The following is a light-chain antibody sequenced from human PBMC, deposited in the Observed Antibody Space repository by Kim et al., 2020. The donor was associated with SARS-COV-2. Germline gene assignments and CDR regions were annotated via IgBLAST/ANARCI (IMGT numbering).Light chain of an antibody. CDR1: SSNIGAGYD. CDR3: QSYDTSLSAL. V-gene: IGLV1-40*01. Sequence: QLVLTQPPSVSGAPGQRVTISCTGNSSNIGAGYDVHWYQQLPGTAPKLLIHGNNNRPSGVPDRFSGSKSCTSASLAITGLQAEDEADYYCQSYDTSLSALFGGGTQLTVL. CDR2: GNN. J-gene: IGLJ2*01.